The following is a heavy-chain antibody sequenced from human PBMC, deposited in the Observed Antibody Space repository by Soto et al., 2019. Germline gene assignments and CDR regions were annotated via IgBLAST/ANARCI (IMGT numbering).Heavy chain of an antibody. D-gene: IGHD2-2*01. Sequence: QVQLQQWGAGLLKPSETLSLTCAVYGGSFSGYYWSWIRQPPGKGLEWIGEINHSGSTNYNPSLKSRVTISVDTSKNQFSLKLSSVTAADTAVYYCARGSSYIVVVPAAIPAFLDYWGQGTLVTVSS. CDR2: INHSGST. J-gene: IGHJ4*02. V-gene: IGHV4-34*01. CDR3: ARGSSYIVVVPAAIPAFLDY. CDR1: GGSFSGYY.